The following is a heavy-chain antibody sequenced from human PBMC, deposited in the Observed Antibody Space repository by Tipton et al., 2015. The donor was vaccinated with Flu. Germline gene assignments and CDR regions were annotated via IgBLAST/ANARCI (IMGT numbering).Heavy chain of an antibody. CDR3: ARCDYSNYVSEPKNWFDP. CDR2: VHRTGGA. J-gene: IGHJ5*02. Sequence: TLSLTCSVSGDSVGSDYFWGWARQPPGKGLQWLGNVHRTGGAYYNPSLTSRVTISVDTSKNQFSLRLTSVTAADTAVYFCARCDYSNYVSEPKNWFDPWGQGALVTVSS. D-gene: IGHD4-11*01. CDR1: GDSVGSDYF. V-gene: IGHV4-38-2*01.